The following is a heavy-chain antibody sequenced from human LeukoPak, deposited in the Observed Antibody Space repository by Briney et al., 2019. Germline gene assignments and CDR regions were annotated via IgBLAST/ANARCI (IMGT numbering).Heavy chain of an antibody. J-gene: IGHJ4*02. CDR1: GGSISSYY. CDR2: IYYSGST. D-gene: IGHD3-9*01. CDR3: ARAGGYYDILTGYYSRAFDY. V-gene: IGHV4-59*01. Sequence: PSETLSLTCTVSGGSISSYYWSWIRQPPGKGLEWIGYIYYSGSTNYNPPLKSRVTISVDTSKNQFSLKLSSVTAADTAVYYCARAGGYYDILTGYYSRAFDYWGQGTLVTVSS.